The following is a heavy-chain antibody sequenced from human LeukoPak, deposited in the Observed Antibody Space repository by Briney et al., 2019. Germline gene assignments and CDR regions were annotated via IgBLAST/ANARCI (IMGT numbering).Heavy chain of an antibody. D-gene: IGHD3-10*01. J-gene: IGHJ4*02. V-gene: IGHV3-30*04. Sequence: GRSLRLSCAASGFTFSSYATHGVRQAPGKGLEGVAVISYDGSNKYYADSVKGRFTISRDNSKNTLFLQMNSLRAEDTAVYYCARGGVVTFGDLLSDRGDYWGQGALVTVSS. CDR1: GFTFSSYA. CDR2: ISYDGSNK. CDR3: ARGGVVTFGDLLSDRGDY.